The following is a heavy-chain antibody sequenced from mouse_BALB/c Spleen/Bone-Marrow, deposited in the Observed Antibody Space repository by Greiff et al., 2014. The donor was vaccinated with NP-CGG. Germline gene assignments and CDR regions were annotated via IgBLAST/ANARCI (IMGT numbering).Heavy chain of an antibody. CDR1: GFTFSSYT. CDR2: ISNGGGST. V-gene: IGHV5-12-2*01. CDR3: ARHGYYGSGAMDY. Sequence: EVMLVESGGGLVQPGGSLKLSCAASGFTFSSYTMSWVRQTPEKRLEWVAYISNGGGSTYYPDTVKGRFTISRDNAKNTLYLQMSSLKSEDTAMYYCARHGYYGSGAMDYWGQGTSVTVSS. D-gene: IGHD1-1*01. J-gene: IGHJ4*01.